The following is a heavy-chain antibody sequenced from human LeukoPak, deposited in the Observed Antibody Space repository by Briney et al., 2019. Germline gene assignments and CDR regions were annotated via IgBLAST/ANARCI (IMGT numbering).Heavy chain of an antibody. CDR2: IYYSGST. Sequence: SETLSLTCTVSGGSISSSSYYWGWIRQPPGKGLEWIGSIYYSGSTYYNPSLKSRVTISVDTSKNQFSLKLSSVTAADTAVYYCARERSTDHLFRYFDLWGRGTLVTVSS. CDR1: GGSISSSSYY. CDR3: ARERSTDHLFRYFDL. D-gene: IGHD1-26*01. J-gene: IGHJ2*01. V-gene: IGHV4-39*07.